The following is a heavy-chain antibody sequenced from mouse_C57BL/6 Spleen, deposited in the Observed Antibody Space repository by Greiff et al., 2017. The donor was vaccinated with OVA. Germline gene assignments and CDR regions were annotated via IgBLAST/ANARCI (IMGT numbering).Heavy chain of an antibody. CDR1: GYTFTSYW. D-gene: IGHD2-1*01. J-gene: IGHJ4*01. CDR2: IDPSDSYT. V-gene: IGHV1-69*01. Sequence: QVQLKEPGAELVMPGASVKLSCKASGYTFTSYWMHWVKQRPGQGLEWIGEIDPSDSYTNYNQKFKGKSTLTVDKSSSTAYMQLSSLTSEDSAVYYCASCYYGNRDYAMDYWGQGTSVTVSS. CDR3: ASCYYGNRDYAMDY.